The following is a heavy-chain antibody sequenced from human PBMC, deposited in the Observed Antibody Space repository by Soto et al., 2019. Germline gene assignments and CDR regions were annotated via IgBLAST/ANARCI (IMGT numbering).Heavy chain of an antibody. Sequence: GGSLRLSCSASGFTFSSYAMHWVRQAPGKGLEYVSAISSNVGSTYYADSVKGRFTISRDNSKNTLYLQMSSLRDEDTAVYYCVKYLDNKWIQIWLQWDHYYYGLAVWGQGTRVTVSS. CDR3: VKYLDNKWIQIWLQWDHYYYGLAV. J-gene: IGHJ6*02. CDR2: ISSNVGST. V-gene: IGHV3-64D*06. CDR1: GFTFSSYA. D-gene: IGHD5-18*01.